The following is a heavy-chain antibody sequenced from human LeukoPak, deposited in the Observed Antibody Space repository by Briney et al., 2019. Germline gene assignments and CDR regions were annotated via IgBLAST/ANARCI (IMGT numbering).Heavy chain of an antibody. D-gene: IGHD3-10*01. CDR1: GYTFTSSY. CDR2: INPSGETI. V-gene: IGHV1-46*01. J-gene: IGHJ4*02. Sequence: ASVKVSCKTSGYTFTSSYIHWVRQAPGQGLDWMGIINPSGETINYAQRFRGRVTMTRDTSTSTVYMEVSSLRSEDTAVYYCATRKFGDYFFDHWGQGTLVTVSS. CDR3: ATRKFGDYFFDH.